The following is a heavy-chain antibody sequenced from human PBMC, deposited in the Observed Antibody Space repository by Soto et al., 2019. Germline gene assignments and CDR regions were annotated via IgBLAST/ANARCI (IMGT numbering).Heavy chain of an antibody. Sequence: GGSLRLSCAASGFTFSSYSMNWVRQAPGKGLEWVSSISSSSYIYYADSVKGRFTISRDNAKNSLYLQMNSLRAEDTAVYYCARAGEYSSSSFDYWGQGTLVTVS. J-gene: IGHJ4*02. CDR1: GFTFSSYS. V-gene: IGHV3-21*01. CDR2: ISSSSYI. D-gene: IGHD6-6*01. CDR3: ARAGEYSSSSFDY.